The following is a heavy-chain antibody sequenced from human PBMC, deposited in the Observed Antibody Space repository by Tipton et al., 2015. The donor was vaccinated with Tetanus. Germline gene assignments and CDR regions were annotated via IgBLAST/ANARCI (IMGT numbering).Heavy chain of an antibody. J-gene: IGHJ4*02. CDR3: VTGRVFDY. Sequence: SLRLSCAASGFTFCSHSINWVRQSPGKGLQWVSSISSTSSYISYTDSVKGRFTISRDNGRNSLFLQMNNLTEEDTGIYYCVTGRVFDYWGQGTLVTVSS. CDR2: ISSTSSYI. V-gene: IGHV3-21*01. CDR1: GFTFCSHS.